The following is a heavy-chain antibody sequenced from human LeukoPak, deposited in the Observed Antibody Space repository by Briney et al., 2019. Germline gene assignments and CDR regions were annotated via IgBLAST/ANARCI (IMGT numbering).Heavy chain of an antibody. CDR1: GFSFSGYV. CDR2: ITAGSNFI. V-gene: IGHV3-21*01. Sequence: PGGSLRLSCAGAGFSFSGYVMHWVRQGPGKGLQWVASITAGSNFIDYADSVKGRFTISRDNSKNTLYLEMNSLRPEDTAVYYCARDPPFSSGWSQNFFDYWGQGTLVTVSS. CDR3: ARDPPFSSGWSQNFFDY. D-gene: IGHD6-19*01. J-gene: IGHJ4*02.